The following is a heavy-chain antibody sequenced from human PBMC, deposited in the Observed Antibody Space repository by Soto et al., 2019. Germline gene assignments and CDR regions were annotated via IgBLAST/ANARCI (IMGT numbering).Heavy chain of an antibody. V-gene: IGHV4-59*08. CDR2: IYYSGST. J-gene: IGHJ4*02. Sequence: PSETLSLTCTVSGGSISSYYWSWIRQPPGKGLEWIGYIYYSGSTNYNPSLKSRVTISVDTSKNQFSLKLSSVTAADTAVYYCARVSDYYDSSGYSLGYYFDYWGQGTLVTVSS. CDR3: ARVSDYYDSSGYSLGYYFDY. D-gene: IGHD3-22*01. CDR1: GGSISSYY.